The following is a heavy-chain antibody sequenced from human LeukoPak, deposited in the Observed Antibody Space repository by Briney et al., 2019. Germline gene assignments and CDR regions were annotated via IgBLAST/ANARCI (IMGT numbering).Heavy chain of an antibody. CDR2: IYPGDSDT. V-gene: IGHV5-51*01. CDR1: GYSFTSYW. CDR3: ARIKDIVVVPAAMSAFDI. Sequence: GESLKISCKGSGYSFTSYWIGWVRQMPWKGLEWMGIIYPGDSDTRYSPSFQGQVTISADKSIGTAYLQWSSLKASDTAMYYCARIKDIVVVPAAMSAFDIWGQGTMVTVSS. D-gene: IGHD2-2*01. J-gene: IGHJ3*02.